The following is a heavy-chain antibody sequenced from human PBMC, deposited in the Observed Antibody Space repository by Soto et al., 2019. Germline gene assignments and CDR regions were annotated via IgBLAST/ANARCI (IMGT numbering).Heavy chain of an antibody. CDR2: LSGSGTST. Sequence: SLRLAWAASGCSFVNYAINWVLPAPGKGLEWVSGLSGSGTSTYYADSVKGRFTISRDNSSDTLFLQMNSLTADDTAVYYCAKATTNGGWFNPFDSWGQGALVTVSS. CDR3: AKATTNGGWFNPFDS. CDR1: GCSFVNYA. V-gene: IGHV3-23*01. D-gene: IGHD6-19*01. J-gene: IGHJ4*02.